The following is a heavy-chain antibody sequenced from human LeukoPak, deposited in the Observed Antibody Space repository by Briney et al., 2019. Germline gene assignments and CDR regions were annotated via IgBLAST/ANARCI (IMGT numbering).Heavy chain of an antibody. V-gene: IGHV1-8*01. CDR3: VRVAAESSSWYYYYYYGMDV. CDR1: GYTFTSYD. Sequence: ASVKVSCKASGYTFTSYDINWVRQATGQGLEWMGWMNPNSGNTGYAQKFQGRVTMTRNTSISTAYMELSSLRSEDTAVYYCVRVAAESSSWYYYYYYGMDVWGQGTTVTVSS. CDR2: MNPNSGNT. D-gene: IGHD6-13*01. J-gene: IGHJ6*02.